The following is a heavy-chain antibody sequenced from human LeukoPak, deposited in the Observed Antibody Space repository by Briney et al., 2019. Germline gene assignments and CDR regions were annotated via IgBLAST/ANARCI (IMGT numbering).Heavy chain of an antibody. CDR1: GFTFSNYN. J-gene: IGHJ6*03. CDR3: ARDPYSGGYGADYYYFMDV. Sequence: GGSLRLSCSASGFTFSNYNMNWVRQAPGKGLEWVSSITTSSTYIFYADSVKGRFTISRDNAKNSLYLQMDSLRAEDTAVYYCARDPYSGGYGADYYYFMDVWGKGTTVTISS. V-gene: IGHV3-21*01. D-gene: IGHD1-26*01. CDR2: ITTSSTYI.